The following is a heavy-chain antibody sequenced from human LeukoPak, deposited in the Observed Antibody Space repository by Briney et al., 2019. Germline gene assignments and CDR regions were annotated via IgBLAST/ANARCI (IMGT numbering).Heavy chain of an antibody. CDR2: INPNSGGT. CDR3: ARAHSSSLSGMDV. V-gene: IGHV1-2*02. CDR1: GYTFTGYY. Sequence: GASVKVSCKASGYTFTGYYMHWVRQAPGQGLEWMGWINPNSGGTNDAQKFQGRVTMTRDTSISTAYMELSRLRSDDTAVYYCARAHSSSLSGMDVWGKGTTVTVSS. D-gene: IGHD6-13*01. J-gene: IGHJ6*04.